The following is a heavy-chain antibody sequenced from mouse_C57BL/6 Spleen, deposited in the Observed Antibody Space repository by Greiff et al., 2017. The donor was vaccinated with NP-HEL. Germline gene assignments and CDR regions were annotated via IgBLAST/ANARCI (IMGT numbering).Heavy chain of an antibody. V-gene: IGHV1-69*01. CDR3: ARPYGSSPWFAY. CDR2: IDPSDSYT. CDR1: GYTFTSYW. Sequence: QVQLQQPGAELVMPGASVKLSCKASGYTFTSYWMHWVKQRPGQGLEWIGEIDPSDSYTNYNQKFKGKSTLTVDKSSSTAYMQLSSLTSEDSAVYDGARPYGSSPWFAYWGQGTLVTVSA. D-gene: IGHD1-1*01. J-gene: IGHJ3*01.